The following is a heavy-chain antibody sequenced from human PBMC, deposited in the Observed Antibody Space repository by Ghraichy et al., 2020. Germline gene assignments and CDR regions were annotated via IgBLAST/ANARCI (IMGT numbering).Heavy chain of an antibody. V-gene: IGHV3-21*01. CDR1: GFTFSSYS. D-gene: IGHD5-12*01. CDR2: ISSSSYI. CDR3: ARDRLVATILSAFDI. Sequence: GGSLRLSCAASGFTFSSYSMNWVRQAPGKGLEWVSSISSSSYIYYADSVKGRFTISRDNAKNSLYLQMNSLRAEDTAVYYCARDRLVATILSAFDIWGQGTMVTVSS. J-gene: IGHJ3*02.